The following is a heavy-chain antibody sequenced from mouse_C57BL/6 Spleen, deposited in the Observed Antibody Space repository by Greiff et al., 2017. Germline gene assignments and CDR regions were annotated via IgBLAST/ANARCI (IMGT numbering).Heavy chain of an antibody. V-gene: IGHV3-6*01. D-gene: IGHD2-4*01. Sequence: EVQLQQSGPGLVKPSQSLSLTCSVTGYSITSGYYWNWIRQFPGNKLEWMGYISYDGSNNYNPSLKNRISITRDTAKNQFFLKLNSVTTEDTATYYCASPGLYYDEGAWFAYWGQGTLVTVSA. J-gene: IGHJ3*01. CDR3: ASPGLYYDEGAWFAY. CDR2: ISYDGSN. CDR1: GYSITSGYY.